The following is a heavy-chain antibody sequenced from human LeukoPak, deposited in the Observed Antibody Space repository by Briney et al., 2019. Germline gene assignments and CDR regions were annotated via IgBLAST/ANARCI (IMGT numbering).Heavy chain of an antibody. CDR2: ISAYNGNT. V-gene: IGHV1-18*01. CDR1: GYTFTSYG. D-gene: IGHD3-22*01. CDR3: AGALYYYDSSGYSFDY. J-gene: IGHJ4*02. Sequence: GASVKVSCKASGYTFTSYGISWVRQAPGQGLEWMRWISAYNGNTNYAQKLQGRVTMTTDTSTSTAYMELRSLRSDDTAVYYCAGALYYYDSSGYSFDYWGQGTLVTVSS.